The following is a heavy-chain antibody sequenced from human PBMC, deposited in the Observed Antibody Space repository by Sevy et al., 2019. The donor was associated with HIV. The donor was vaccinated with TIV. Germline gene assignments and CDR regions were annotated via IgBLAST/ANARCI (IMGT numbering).Heavy chain of an antibody. CDR1: GYNFASDG. V-gene: IGHV1-18*04. CDR3: ARVPTYYYGSATYFDY. CDR2: IGVYNGNA. D-gene: IGHD3-10*01. Sequence: ASVKVSCKASGYNFASDGFSWVRQAPGQGLEWMGWIGVYNGNAKYAQVFQDRFTMTTDTSTSTAYMELRSLRSDDTAVYYRARVPTYYYGSATYFDYWGQGTLVTVSS. J-gene: IGHJ4*02.